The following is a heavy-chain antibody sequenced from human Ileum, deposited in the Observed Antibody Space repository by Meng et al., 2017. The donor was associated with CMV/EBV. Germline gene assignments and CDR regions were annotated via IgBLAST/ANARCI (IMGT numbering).Heavy chain of an antibody. CDR2: LHYTGSL. Sequence: SETLSLTCSVSGGSITSSVYYWGWVRQPPGMGPQWIASLHYTGSLAYNPFFQSRATIASDTSNNQFSLKPTPVTAADTAVYYWAKRSDTWHAFDIWGQGTMVTVSS. V-gene: IGHV4-39*01. D-gene: IGHD1-26*01. CDR3: AKRSDTWHAFDI. CDR1: GGSITSSVYY. J-gene: IGHJ3*02.